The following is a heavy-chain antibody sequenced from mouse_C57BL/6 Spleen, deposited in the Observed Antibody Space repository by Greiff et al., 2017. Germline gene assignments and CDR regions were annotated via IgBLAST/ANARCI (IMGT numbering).Heavy chain of an antibody. V-gene: IGHV1-64*01. CDR3: ARPVYYDYDDGFAY. CDR1: GYTFTSYW. CDR2: IHPNSGST. D-gene: IGHD2-4*01. J-gene: IGHJ3*01. Sequence: QVHVKQSGAELVKPGASVKLSCKASGYTFTSYWMHWVKQRPGQGLEWIGMIHPNSGSTNYNEKFKSKATLTVDKSSSTAYMQLSSLTSEDSAVYYCARPVYYDYDDGFAYWGQGTLVTVSA.